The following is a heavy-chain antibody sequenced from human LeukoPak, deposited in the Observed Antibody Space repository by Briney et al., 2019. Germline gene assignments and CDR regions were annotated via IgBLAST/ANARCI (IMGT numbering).Heavy chain of an antibody. CDR3: ARDPTAQIDY. CDR2: ISYDGSNK. J-gene: IGHJ4*02. Sequence: PGGSLRLSCAASGLTFSSYAMHWVRQAPGKGLEWVAVISYDGSNKYYADSVKGRFTISRDNSKNTLYLQMNSLRAEDTAVYYCARDPTAQIDYWGQGTLVTVSS. CDR1: GLTFSSYA. V-gene: IGHV3-30*04.